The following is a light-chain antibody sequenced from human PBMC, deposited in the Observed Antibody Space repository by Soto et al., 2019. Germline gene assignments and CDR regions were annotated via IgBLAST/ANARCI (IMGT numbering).Light chain of an antibody. Sequence: EIVLTQSPATLSLSPGERATLSCRASPSVTNFLAWYQQKPGQAPRLLIYGAFNRATGIPARFSGSGSGTDFTLTSSSLEPEDSVIYYWQQRNIWPPFTFGQGTRLEIK. J-gene: IGKJ5*01. V-gene: IGKV3-11*01. CDR3: QQRNIWPPFT. CDR2: GAF. CDR1: PSVTNF.